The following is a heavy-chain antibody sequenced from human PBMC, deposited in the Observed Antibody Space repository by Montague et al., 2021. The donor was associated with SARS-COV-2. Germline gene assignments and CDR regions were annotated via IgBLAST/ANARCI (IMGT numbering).Heavy chain of an antibody. CDR1: GGSISSSTYY. D-gene: IGHD3-16*01. CDR3: ARISKLRESSSGNYYYHAMDV. Sequence: SETLSLTCTVSGGSISSSTYYWGWIRQPPGKGLEWIGNLYNGGTTYYSPSPKSRVTISVDTSKNHFSLNMASVTAADTAVYYCARISKLRESSSGNYYYHAMDVWGQGATVTVSS. J-gene: IGHJ6*02. CDR2: LYNGGTT. V-gene: IGHV4-39*02.